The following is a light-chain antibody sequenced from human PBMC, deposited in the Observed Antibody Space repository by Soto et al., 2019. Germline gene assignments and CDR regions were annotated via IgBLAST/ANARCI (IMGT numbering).Light chain of an antibody. CDR1: QSVSNS. Sequence: EIVLTQSPGTLSLSPGERATLSCRASQSVSNSLSWYQQKPGQAPRLLIYDASSRATGIPDRFSGSGSATDFTLTSSILEHEDLAEYYCQQGGRLPNTFGQGTKLEIK. CDR3: QQGGRLPNT. CDR2: DAS. V-gene: IGKV3-20*01. J-gene: IGKJ2*01.